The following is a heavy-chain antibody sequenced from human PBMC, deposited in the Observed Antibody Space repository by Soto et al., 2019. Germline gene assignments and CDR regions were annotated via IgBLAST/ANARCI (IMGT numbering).Heavy chain of an antibody. V-gene: IGHV3-66*01. CDR3: ARGPYQLLSGFDP. CDR2: IYGGGST. J-gene: IGHJ5*02. CDR1: GFTFSSYA. Sequence: GGSLRLSCAASGFTFSSYAMGWVRQAPGKGLQWVSVIYGGGSTYYADSVKGRFTISRDISENTLYLQMSSLRADDTAVYYCARGPYQLLSGFDPWGQGTLVTVSS. D-gene: IGHD2-2*01.